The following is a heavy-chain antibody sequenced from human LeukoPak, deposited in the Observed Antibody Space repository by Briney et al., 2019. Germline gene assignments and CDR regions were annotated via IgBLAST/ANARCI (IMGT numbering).Heavy chain of an antibody. CDR2: LYSGGST. CDR3: ARKGDSPFDP. Sequence: GGSLRLSCAASGLTVSANYMSWVRQAPGKGLEWVSVLYSGGSTYYADSVRGRFTISRDNAKNSLYLQMNSLRAEDTAVYYCARKGDSPFDPWGQGTLVTVSS. CDR1: GLTVSANY. J-gene: IGHJ5*02. D-gene: IGHD1-26*01. V-gene: IGHV3-53*01.